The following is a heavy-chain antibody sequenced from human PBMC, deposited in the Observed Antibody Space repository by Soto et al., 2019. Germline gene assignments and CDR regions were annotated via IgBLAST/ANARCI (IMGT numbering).Heavy chain of an antibody. CDR3: ARERLRYFDWLSKAGAYGMDV. V-gene: IGHV4-4*02. J-gene: IGHJ6*02. CDR1: GGSISSSNW. CDR2: IYHSGST. D-gene: IGHD3-9*01. Sequence: TLSLTCAVSGGSISSSNWWSWVRQPPGKGLEWIGEIYHSGSTNYNPSLKSRVTISVDKSKNQFSLKLSSVTAADTAVYYCARERLRYFDWLSKAGAYGMDVWGQGTTVTVSS.